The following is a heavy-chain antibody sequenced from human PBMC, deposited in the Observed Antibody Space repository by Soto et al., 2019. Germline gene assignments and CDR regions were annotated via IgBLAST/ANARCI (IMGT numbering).Heavy chain of an antibody. J-gene: IGHJ4*02. CDR1: GGSFSGYY. CDR2: INHSGST. Sequence: PSETLSLTCAVYGGSFSGYYWSWIRQPPGKGLEWIGEINHSGSTNYNPSLKSRVTISVDTSKNQFSLKLSSVTAADTAVYYCARAHLYSSGWYAIDYWGQGTLVTLSS. D-gene: IGHD6-19*01. CDR3: ARAHLYSSGWYAIDY. V-gene: IGHV4-34*01.